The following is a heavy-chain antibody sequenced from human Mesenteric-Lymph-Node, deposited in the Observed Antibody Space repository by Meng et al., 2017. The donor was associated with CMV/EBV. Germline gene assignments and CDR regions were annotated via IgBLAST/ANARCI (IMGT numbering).Heavy chain of an antibody. V-gene: IGHV4-59*01. CDR3: ARVRSSSTWDYYYYGMDA. J-gene: IGHJ6*02. D-gene: IGHD2-2*01. CDR1: GGSINNYY. CDR2: ISYTGNT. Sequence: SETLSLTCTVSGGSINNYYWSWIRQPPGKGLEWIGYISYTGNTNYNPSLKSRVTISVDRSKNQFSLKLNSVTAAGTAIYYCARVRSSSTWDYYYYGMDAWGQGTMVTVSS.